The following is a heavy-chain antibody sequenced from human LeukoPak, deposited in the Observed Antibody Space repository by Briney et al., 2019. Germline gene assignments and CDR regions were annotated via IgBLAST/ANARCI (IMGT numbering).Heavy chain of an antibody. CDR3: ATVSPYYYDSSGYYYPLDY. CDR1: GYTFTDYY. CDR2: ADPEDGET. J-gene: IGHJ4*02. V-gene: IGHV1-69-2*01. Sequence: ATVKISCKVSGYTFTDYYMHWVQQAPGKGLEWMGLADPEDGETIYAEKFQGRVTITADTSTDTAYMELSSLRSEDTAVYYCATVSPYYYDSSGYYYPLDYWGQGTLVTVSS. D-gene: IGHD3-22*01.